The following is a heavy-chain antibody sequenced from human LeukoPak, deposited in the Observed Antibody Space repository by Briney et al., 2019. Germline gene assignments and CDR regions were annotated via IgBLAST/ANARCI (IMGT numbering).Heavy chain of an antibody. Sequence: SETLSLTCTVSGGSISSDYLSWIRQPAGKGLEWIGRIYTNESTNYNPSLKSRVTMSVDTSKNQLSLKMISVTDADTAVYYCARGVRRGITIFGVVGGWFDPWGQGTLVTDSS. J-gene: IGHJ5*02. CDR2: IYTNEST. D-gene: IGHD3-3*01. CDR1: GGSISSDY. V-gene: IGHV4-4*07. CDR3: ARGVRRGITIFGVVGGWFDP.